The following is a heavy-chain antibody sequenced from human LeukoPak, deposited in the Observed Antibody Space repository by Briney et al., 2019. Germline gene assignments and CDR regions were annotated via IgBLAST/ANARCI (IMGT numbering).Heavy chain of an antibody. CDR3: AKDYSMPLVVVPAAIDY. J-gene: IGHJ4*02. D-gene: IGHD2-2*02. Sequence: GGTLRLSCAASGFTFSSYGMSWVRQAPGKGLEWVSAISGSGGSTYYADSVKGRFTISRDNSKNTLYLQMNSLRAEDTAVYYCAKDYSMPLVVVPAAIDYWGQGTLVTVSS. CDR2: ISGSGGST. CDR1: GFTFSSYG. V-gene: IGHV3-23*01.